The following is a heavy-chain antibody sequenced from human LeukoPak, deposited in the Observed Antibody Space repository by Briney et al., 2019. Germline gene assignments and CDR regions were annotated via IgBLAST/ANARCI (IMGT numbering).Heavy chain of an antibody. J-gene: IGHJ4*02. CDR2: ISGSGSDGIT. D-gene: IGHD3-16*02. CDR1: GFTFSSYG. V-gene: IGHV3-23*01. Sequence: GGSLRLSCAASGFTFSSYGMSWVRQAPGRGLEWVSGISGSGSDGITYYADSVKGRFTISRDNAKNSLYLQMNSLRAEDTAVYYCARVPPATHRYVWGSYRYYFDYWGQGTLVTVSS. CDR3: ARVPPATHRYVWGSYRYYFDY.